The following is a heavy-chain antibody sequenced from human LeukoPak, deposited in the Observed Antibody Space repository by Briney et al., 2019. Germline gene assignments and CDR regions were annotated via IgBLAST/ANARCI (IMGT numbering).Heavy chain of an antibody. V-gene: IGHV3-33*01. CDR3: AREYCSSTSCYGPVLGYYYGMDV. CDR1: GFTFSSYG. CDR2: IWYDGSNK. D-gene: IGHD2-2*01. Sequence: GRSLRLSCAASGFTFSSYGMHWVRQAPGKGLEWVAVIWYDGSNKYYADSVKGRFTISRDNSKNTLYLQMNSLRAEDTAVYYCAREYCSSTSCYGPVLGYYYGMDVWGQGTTVTVSS. J-gene: IGHJ6*02.